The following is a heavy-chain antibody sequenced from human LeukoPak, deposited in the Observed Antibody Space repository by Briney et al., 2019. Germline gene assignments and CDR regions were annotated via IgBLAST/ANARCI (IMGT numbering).Heavy chain of an antibody. D-gene: IGHD2-15*01. V-gene: IGHV3-7*01. J-gene: IGHJ5*02. CDR3: TRWARYCSSGSCYSWFDP. Sequence: GGSLRLSCVASGFTFSSYWMSWVRQAPGKGLEWVANMKIEGSEEYYVDSVKGRFTISRDNAKNSLYLQMNSLRVDDTAVYYCTRWARYCSSGSCYSWFDPWSQGTLVTVSS. CDR2: MKIEGSEE. CDR1: GFTFSSYW.